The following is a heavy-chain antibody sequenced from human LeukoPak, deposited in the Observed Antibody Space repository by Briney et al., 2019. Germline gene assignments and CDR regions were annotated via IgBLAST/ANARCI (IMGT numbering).Heavy chain of an antibody. CDR3: ARKYAAGIYPLDY. J-gene: IGHJ4*02. D-gene: IGHD2-8*01. V-gene: IGHV3-23*01. Sequence: PGESLRLSCAASGFSFSMYSMSWICLAPGQGMEWVSVISDNGTVTFYGDSVKDRFTISRDNSKNTLYLLMSSLITADTAVYYCARKYAAGIYPLDYWGQGTLVTVSS. CDR2: ISDNGTVT. CDR1: GFSFSMYS.